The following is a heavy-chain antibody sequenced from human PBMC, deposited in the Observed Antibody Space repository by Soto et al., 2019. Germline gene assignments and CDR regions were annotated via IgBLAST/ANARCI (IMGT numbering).Heavy chain of an antibody. Sequence: PGESLKISCQGSGYSFANYWIAWVRQMPGKGLEWVGVIYPGDSDTRYSPSFRGQVTISADKSISHVYLQWSSLKASDTAMYYCARNRIRQYHYGMDFWGPGTTVTVYS. V-gene: IGHV5-51*01. D-gene: IGHD1-1*01. CDR2: IYPGDSDT. J-gene: IGHJ6*02. CDR3: ARNRIRQYHYGMDF. CDR1: GYSFANYW.